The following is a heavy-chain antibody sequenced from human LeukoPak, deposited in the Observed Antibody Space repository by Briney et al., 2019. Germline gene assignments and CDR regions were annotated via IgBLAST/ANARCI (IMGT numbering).Heavy chain of an antibody. D-gene: IGHD4-23*01. CDR1: GGSFSGYY. CDR3: ARGLRWSSEGFDY. J-gene: IGHJ4*02. V-gene: IGHV4-34*01. Sequence: SETLSLTCAVYGGSFSGYYWSWIRQPPGKGLEWIGEINHSGSTNYNPSLKSRVTISADTSKNQFSLKLSSVTAADTAVYYCARGLRWSSEGFDYWGQGTLVTVSS. CDR2: INHSGST.